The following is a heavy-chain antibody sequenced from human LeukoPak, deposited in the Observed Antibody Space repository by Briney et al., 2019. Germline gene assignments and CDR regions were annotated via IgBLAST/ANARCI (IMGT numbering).Heavy chain of an antibody. D-gene: IGHD3-22*01. CDR3: ARDYYYDSSGYWDYYFDY. CDR1: GFTFSRFG. CDR2: IWYDGSNK. J-gene: IGHJ4*02. Sequence: PGGSLRLSCAASGFTFSRFGMHWVRQAPGKGLEWVAVIWYDGSNKYYADSVKGRFTISRDNSKNTLYLEMNSLRAEDTAVYYCARDYYYDSSGYWDYYFDYWCQGTLVSVSS. V-gene: IGHV3-33*01.